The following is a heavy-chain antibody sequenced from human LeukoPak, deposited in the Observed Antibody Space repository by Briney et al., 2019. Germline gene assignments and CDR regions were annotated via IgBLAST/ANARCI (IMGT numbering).Heavy chain of an antibody. J-gene: IGHJ6*02. D-gene: IGHD3-3*01. CDR1: GYTFTSYG. V-gene: IGHV1-18*01. Sequence: GASVKVSCKASGYTFTSYGISWVRQAPGQGLEWMGWISAYNGNTNYAQKLQGRVTMTTDTSTSTAYMELRSLRSDDTAVYYCARDPKNDFWSGYYGDYYYYGMDVWGQGTTVTVSS. CDR2: ISAYNGNT. CDR3: ARDPKNDFWSGYYGDYYYYGMDV.